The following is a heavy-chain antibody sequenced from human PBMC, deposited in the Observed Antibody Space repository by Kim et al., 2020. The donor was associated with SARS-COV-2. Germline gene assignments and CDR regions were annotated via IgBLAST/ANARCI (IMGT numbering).Heavy chain of an antibody. V-gene: IGHV3-23*01. CDR3: AKVDAPNRLAAAGLIDY. D-gene: IGHD6-13*01. J-gene: IGHJ4*02. Sequence: KGRFPISRDNSKNTLYLQRNSLRAEDTAVYYCAKVDAPNRLAAAGLIDYWGQGTLVTVSS.